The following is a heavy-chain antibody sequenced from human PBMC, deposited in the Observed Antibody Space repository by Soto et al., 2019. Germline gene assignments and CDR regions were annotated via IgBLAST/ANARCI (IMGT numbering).Heavy chain of an antibody. D-gene: IGHD4-17*01. CDR3: ARGDYILLTLDY. CDR1: SGSMSSSLNH. Sequence: TLSLTCIVSSGSMSSSLNHWGWIRQPPGKGLEWIGNINYSGSTNYNPSLKSRVTISVDTSKNQFSLKLSSVTAADTAVYYCARGDYILLTLDYWGQGTLVTVSS. V-gene: IGHV4-39*07. CDR2: INYSGST. J-gene: IGHJ4*02.